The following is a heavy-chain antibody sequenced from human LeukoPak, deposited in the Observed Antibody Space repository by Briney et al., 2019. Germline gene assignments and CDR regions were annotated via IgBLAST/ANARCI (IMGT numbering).Heavy chain of an antibody. CDR3: ARDPPSYYYDSSGRGYYFDY. J-gene: IGHJ4*02. V-gene: IGHV3-21*01. CDR1: GFTFSSYW. D-gene: IGHD3-22*01. Sequence: PGGSLRLSCAASGFTFSSYWVSWVRQAPGKGLEWVSSISSSSSYIHYADSVKGRFTISRDNAKNSLYLQMNSLRAEDTAVYYCARDPPSYYYDSSGRGYYFDYWGQGTLVTVSS. CDR2: ISSSSSYI.